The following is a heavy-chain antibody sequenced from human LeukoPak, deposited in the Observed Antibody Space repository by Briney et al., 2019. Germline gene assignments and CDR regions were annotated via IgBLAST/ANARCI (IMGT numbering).Heavy chain of an antibody. J-gene: IGHJ4*02. CDR3: AKAGLVVVAATHFDY. CDR1: GFTFSSYA. D-gene: IGHD2-15*01. V-gene: IGHV3-23*01. CDR2: ISGSGGST. Sequence: GGSLRLSCAPSGFTFSSYAMSWVRQAPGKGLEWVSAISGSGGSTYHADSVKGRFTISRDNSKNTLYLQMNSLRAEDTAVYYCAKAGLVVVAATHFDYWGQGTLVTVSS.